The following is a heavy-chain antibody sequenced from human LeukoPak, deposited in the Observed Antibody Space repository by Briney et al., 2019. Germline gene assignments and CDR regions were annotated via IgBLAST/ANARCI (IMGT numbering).Heavy chain of an antibody. D-gene: IGHD6-19*01. Sequence: GGSLRLSCAASGFTLGTFPMSWVRQAPGKGLEWVSVIYSGGDTYYADSAKGRFTISRDNSKNTLSLQMNSLRAEDTAVYYCARGPGSSGWFWYFDLWGRGTLVTVSS. CDR1: GFTLGTFP. V-gene: IGHV3-53*01. CDR2: IYSGGDT. J-gene: IGHJ2*01. CDR3: ARGPGSSGWFWYFDL.